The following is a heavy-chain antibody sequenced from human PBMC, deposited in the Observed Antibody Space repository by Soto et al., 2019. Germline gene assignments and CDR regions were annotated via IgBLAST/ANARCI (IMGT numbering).Heavy chain of an antibody. CDR1: GFTFSSYS. CDR2: ISSSSSYI. Sequence: EVQLVESGGGLVKPGGSLRLSCAASGFTFSSYSMNWVRQAPGKGLEWVSSISSSSSYIYYADSVKGRFTISRDNAKNSLYLQMNSLRAEDTAVYYCASLVLTGYPWDFDYWGQGTLVTVSS. CDR3: ASLVLTGYPWDFDY. D-gene: IGHD3-9*01. V-gene: IGHV3-21*01. J-gene: IGHJ4*02.